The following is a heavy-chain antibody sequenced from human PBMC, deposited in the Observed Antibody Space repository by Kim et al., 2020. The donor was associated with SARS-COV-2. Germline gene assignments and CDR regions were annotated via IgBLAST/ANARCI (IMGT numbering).Heavy chain of an antibody. CDR1: GGSFSGYY. V-gene: IGHV4-34*01. J-gene: IGHJ4*02. CDR2: INHSGST. CDR3: ARVLRCTNGVCSNPFDY. D-gene: IGHD2-8*01. Sequence: SETLSLTCAVYGGSFSGYYWSWIRQPPGKGLEWIGEINHSGSTNYNPSLKSRVTISVDTSKNQFSLKLSSVTAADTAVYYCARVLRCTNGVCSNPFDYWGQGTLVTVSS.